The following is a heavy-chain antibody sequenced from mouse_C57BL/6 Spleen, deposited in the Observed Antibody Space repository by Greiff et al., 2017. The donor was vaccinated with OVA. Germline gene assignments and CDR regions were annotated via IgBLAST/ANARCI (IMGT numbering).Heavy chain of an antibody. V-gene: IGHV1-69*01. Sequence: QVQLKQPGAELVMPGASVKLSCKASGYTFTSYWMHWVKQRPGQGLEWIGEIDPSDSYTNYNQKFKGKSTLTVDKSSSTAYMQLSSLTSEDSAVYYCASQGDYYAMDYWGQGTSVTVSS. CDR3: ASQGDYYAMDY. CDR1: GYTFTSYW. CDR2: IDPSDSYT. J-gene: IGHJ4*01.